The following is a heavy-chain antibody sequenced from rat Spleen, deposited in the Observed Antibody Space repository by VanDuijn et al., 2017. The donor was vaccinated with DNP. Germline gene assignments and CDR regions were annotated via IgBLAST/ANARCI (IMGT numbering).Heavy chain of an antibody. CDR2: ISTGGIST. Sequence: EVQLVESGGELIQPGRSLKISCVASGFTFSNYWMAWIRLVPGKGLEWVAAISTGGISTYYPDSVKGRFTISRDDAKNTLYLQMNRRRSEDTATLYGVGVLYGGYPFYYFDYWGQGVMVTVSS. D-gene: IGHD1-11*01. CDR3: VGVLYGGYPFYYFDY. J-gene: IGHJ2*01. CDR1: GFTFSNYW. V-gene: IGHV5-31*01.